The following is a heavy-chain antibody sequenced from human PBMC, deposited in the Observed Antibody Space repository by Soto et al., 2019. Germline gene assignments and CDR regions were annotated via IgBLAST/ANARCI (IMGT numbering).Heavy chain of an antibody. Sequence: QVQLVESGGGVVQPGRSLRLSCAASGFTFSSYAMHWVRQAPGKGLEWVAVISYDGSNKYYADSVKGRFTISRDNSKNTLYLQMNSLRAEDTAVYYCACYYDSSGYYYPFEYWGPGTLVTGSS. CDR1: GFTFSSYA. V-gene: IGHV3-30-3*01. J-gene: IGHJ4*02. CDR3: ACYYDSSGYYYPFEY. CDR2: ISYDGSNK. D-gene: IGHD3-22*01.